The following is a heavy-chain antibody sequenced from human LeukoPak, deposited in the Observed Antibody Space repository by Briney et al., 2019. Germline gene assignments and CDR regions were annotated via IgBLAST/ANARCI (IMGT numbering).Heavy chain of an antibody. D-gene: IGHD6-19*01. CDR2: INHSGST. CDR3: ARADWRVAGRLDY. V-gene: IGHV4-34*01. CDR1: GGSFSGYY. Sequence: SETLSLTCAVYGGSFSGYYWSWIRQPPGKGLEWIGEINHSGSTNYNPAPKSRGTISVDTSENQFSLKLSSETAADTAVYYRARADWRVAGRLDYWGQGTLVTVSS. J-gene: IGHJ4*02.